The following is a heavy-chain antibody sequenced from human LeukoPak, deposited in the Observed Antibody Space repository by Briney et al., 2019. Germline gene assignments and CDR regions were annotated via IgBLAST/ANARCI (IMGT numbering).Heavy chain of an antibody. CDR1: GFTFSDYA. CDR2: ISYDGSNK. CDR3: AELGITMIGGV. D-gene: IGHD3-10*02. J-gene: IGHJ6*04. Sequence: GGSLRLSCAASGFTFSDYAIHWVRQAPGKGLEWVAAISYDGSNKFYADSVKGRFTISRDNSKNTLYLQMNSLRAEDTAVYYCAELGITMIGGVWGKGTTVTISS. V-gene: IGHV3-30*04.